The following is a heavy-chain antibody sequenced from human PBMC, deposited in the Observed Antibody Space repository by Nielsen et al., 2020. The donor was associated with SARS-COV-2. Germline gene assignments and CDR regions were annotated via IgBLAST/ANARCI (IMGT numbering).Heavy chain of an antibody. V-gene: IGHV3-33*01. CDR1: GFTFSSYG. D-gene: IGHD3-22*01. CDR2: IWYDGSNK. J-gene: IGHJ3*02. CDR3: ARDTTDMSSGYQEAFDI. Sequence: GESLKISCAASGFTFSSYGMHWVRQAPGKGLEWVAVIWYDGSNKYYADSVKGRFTISRDNSKNTLYLQMNSLRAEDTAVYYCARDTTDMSSGYQEAFDIWGQGTMVTVSS.